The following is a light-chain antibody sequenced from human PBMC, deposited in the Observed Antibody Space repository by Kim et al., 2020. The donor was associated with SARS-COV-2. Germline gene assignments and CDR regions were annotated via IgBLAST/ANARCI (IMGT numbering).Light chain of an antibody. Sequence: GQSITRSCTGTSSDVGGYNYVSWYQQHPGKAPKLRIYDVSKRPSGVSNRFSGSKSGNTASLTISGLQAEDEADYYCSSYTSSSTYVFGTGTKVTVL. CDR3: SSYTSSSTYV. CDR2: DVS. V-gene: IGLV2-14*04. J-gene: IGLJ1*01. CDR1: SSDVGGYNY.